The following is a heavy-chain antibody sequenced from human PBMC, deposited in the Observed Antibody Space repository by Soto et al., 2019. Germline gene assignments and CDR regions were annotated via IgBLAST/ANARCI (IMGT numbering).Heavy chain of an antibody. CDR3: ASGTYYYDSSGYSLKTPRGGYFDY. D-gene: IGHD3-22*01. Sequence: GASVKVSCKASGGTFSGYAISWVRQAPGQGLEWMGGIIPIFGTANYAQKFQGRVTITADKSTSTAYMELSSLRSEDTAVYYCASGTYYYDSSGYSLKTPRGGYFDYCGQGTPVTVSS. CDR2: IIPIFGTA. V-gene: IGHV1-69*06. J-gene: IGHJ4*02. CDR1: GGTFSGYA.